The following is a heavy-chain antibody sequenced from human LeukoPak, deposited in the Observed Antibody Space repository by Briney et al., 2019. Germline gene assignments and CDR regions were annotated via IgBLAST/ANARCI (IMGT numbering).Heavy chain of an antibody. J-gene: IGHJ2*01. CDR3: ARVLKEATVVTPLHDWYFDL. V-gene: IGHV4-59*01. CDR1: GGSISSYY. CDR2: IYYSGST. D-gene: IGHD4-23*01. Sequence: SETLSLTCTVSGGSISSYYWSWIRQPPGKGLEWIGYIYYSGSTNYNPSLKSRVTISVDTSKNQFSLKLSSVTAADTAVYYCARVLKEATVVTPLHDWYFDLWGRGTLVTVSS.